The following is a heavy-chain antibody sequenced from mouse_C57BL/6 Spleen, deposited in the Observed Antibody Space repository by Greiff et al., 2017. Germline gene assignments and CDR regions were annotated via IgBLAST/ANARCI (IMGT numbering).Heavy chain of an antibody. V-gene: IGHV5-4*01. Sequence: EVQGVESGGGLVKPGGSLKLSCAASGFTFSSYAMSWVRQTPEKRLEWVATISDGGSYTYYPDNVKGRLTISRDNAKNNLYLQMSHLKSEDTAMYYCARETAQATGFAYWGQGTLGTVSA. CDR2: ISDGGSYT. CDR1: GFTFSSYA. J-gene: IGHJ3*01. D-gene: IGHD3-2*02. CDR3: ARETAQATGFAY.